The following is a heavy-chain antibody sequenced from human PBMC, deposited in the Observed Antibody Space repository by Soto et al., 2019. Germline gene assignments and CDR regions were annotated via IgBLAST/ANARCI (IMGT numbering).Heavy chain of an antibody. CDR1: GFTFSSYA. D-gene: IGHD4-17*01. J-gene: IGHJ4*02. V-gene: IGHV3-64*01. Sequence: EVQLVESGGGLVQPGGSLRLSCAASGFTFSSYAMHWVRQAPGKGLEYVSAISSNGGSTDYANSVKGRFTISRDNSKNTLYRQMGSLRAEDMAVYYCARDLPAWGTTVTSLLDYWGQGTLVTVSS. CDR2: ISSNGGST. CDR3: ARDLPAWGTTVTSLLDY.